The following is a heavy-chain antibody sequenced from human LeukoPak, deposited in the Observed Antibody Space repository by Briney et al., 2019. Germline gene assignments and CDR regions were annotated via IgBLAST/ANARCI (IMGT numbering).Heavy chain of an antibody. Sequence: GGSLRLSCAASGFTFSSYAMTWVRQAPGKGLECVSSISGSAGSTYYADSVKGRFTISRDTSKNTLYLQMNSLRAEDTAVYYCAKGRGYYYDSSGYCCFDYWGRGTLVTVSS. CDR1: GFTFSSYA. D-gene: IGHD3-22*01. J-gene: IGHJ4*02. V-gene: IGHV3-23*01. CDR2: ISGSAGST. CDR3: AKGRGYYYDSSGYCCFDY.